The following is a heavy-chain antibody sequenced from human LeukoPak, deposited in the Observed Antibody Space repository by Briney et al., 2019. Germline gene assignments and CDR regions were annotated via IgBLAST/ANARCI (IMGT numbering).Heavy chain of an antibody. D-gene: IGHD3-9*01. Sequence: GGSLRLSCAASGFTFSSYGMSWVRQAPGKGLEWVSAISSGLSTYYADSVKGRFTITRENSKNTLYLQMNSLRADDTAVYYCAKGFDETGYWGQGTLVTVSS. CDR3: AKGFDETGY. J-gene: IGHJ4*02. CDR1: GFTFSSYG. CDR2: ISSGLST. V-gene: IGHV3-23*01.